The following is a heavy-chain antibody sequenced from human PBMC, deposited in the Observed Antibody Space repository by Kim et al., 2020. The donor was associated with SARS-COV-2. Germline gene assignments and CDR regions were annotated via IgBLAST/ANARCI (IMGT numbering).Heavy chain of an antibody. Sequence: GGSLRLSCAASGFTFSSYGMHWVRQAPGKGLEWVAVIWDDGSNKYYADSVKGRFTISRDNSKNTLYLQMNSLRAEDTAVYYCARDRYPWGRQQTEGWFDPWGQGTLVTVSS. CDR3: ARDRYPWGRQQTEGWFDP. CDR1: GFTFSSYG. D-gene: IGHD6-13*01. CDR2: IWDDGSNK. V-gene: IGHV3-33*01. J-gene: IGHJ5*02.